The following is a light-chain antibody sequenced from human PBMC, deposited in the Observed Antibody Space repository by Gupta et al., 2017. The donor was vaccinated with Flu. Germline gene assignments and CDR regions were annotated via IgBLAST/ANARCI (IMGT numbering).Light chain of an antibody. J-gene: IGKJ3*01. CDR1: QSIRYNY. Sequence: SLSPGERATLSCRASQSIRYNYLAWYQQRRGQAPRLLIFGASIRLAGTPDRFSGSGSGTDCTLTISRLEPEDFAVYYCQHYGTVSAGGYPFGPGTKVDI. CDR2: GAS. V-gene: IGKV3-20*01. CDR3: QHYGTVSAGGYP.